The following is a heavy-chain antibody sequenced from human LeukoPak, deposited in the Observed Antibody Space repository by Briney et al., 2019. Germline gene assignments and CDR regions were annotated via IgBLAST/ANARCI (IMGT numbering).Heavy chain of an antibody. D-gene: IGHD3-22*01. CDR2: MNPNSGDT. J-gene: IGHJ4*02. CDR1: GYTFTSYG. CDR3: ARGGDYYDSSTFSAAINY. Sequence: ASVKVSCKASGYTFTSYGISWVRQAPGQGLEWMGWMNPNSGDTGYAQKFQGRVTMTRDTSISTAYMELSSLRSEDTAVYYCARGGDYYDSSTFSAAINYWGQGTLVTVSS. V-gene: IGHV1-8*02.